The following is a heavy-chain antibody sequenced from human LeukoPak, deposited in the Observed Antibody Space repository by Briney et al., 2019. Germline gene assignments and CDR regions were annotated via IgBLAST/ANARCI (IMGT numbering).Heavy chain of an antibody. CDR3: AREDHSNYNY. D-gene: IGHD4-11*01. Sequence: PGGALRLSCAASGFTFSSYWMALVRQAPGKGLEWVASIKQDGGEKFYMESVKGRFTISKDHARNSLYLQMNSLRVEDTAVYYCAREDHSNYNYWGQGTLVTVSS. CDR2: IKQDGGEK. V-gene: IGHV3-7*01. J-gene: IGHJ4*02. CDR1: GFTFSSYW.